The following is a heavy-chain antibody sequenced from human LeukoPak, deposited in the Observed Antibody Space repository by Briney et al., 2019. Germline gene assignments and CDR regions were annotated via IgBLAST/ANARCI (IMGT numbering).Heavy chain of an antibody. J-gene: IGHJ3*02. CDR2: INPNSGGT. CDR3: ARGEWELDAFDI. D-gene: IGHD1-26*01. V-gene: IGHV1-2*02. CDR1: GYTFTGYY. Sequence: ASVKVSCKASGYTFTGYYTHWVRQAPGQGLEWMGWINPNSGGTNYAQKFQGRVTMTRDTSISTAYMELSRLRSDDTAVYYCARGEWELDAFDIWGQGTMVTVSS.